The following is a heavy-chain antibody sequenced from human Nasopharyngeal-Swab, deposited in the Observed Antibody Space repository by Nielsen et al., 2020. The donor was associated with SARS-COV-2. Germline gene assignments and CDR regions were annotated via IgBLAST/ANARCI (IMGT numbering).Heavy chain of an antibody. Sequence: GGSLRLSCAASGFTFRSYGMHWVRQAPGKGLEGVAVLWYDGSNKYYADSVKVRFTISRDNSKNTLYLQMNSLRAEDTAVYYCARESHYYGSGSYYNPWRTRVYYYGMDVWGQGTTVTVSS. CDR3: ARESHYYGSGSYYNPWRTRVYYYGMDV. D-gene: IGHD3-10*01. CDR1: GFTFRSYG. J-gene: IGHJ6*02. CDR2: LWYDGSNK. V-gene: IGHV3-33*01.